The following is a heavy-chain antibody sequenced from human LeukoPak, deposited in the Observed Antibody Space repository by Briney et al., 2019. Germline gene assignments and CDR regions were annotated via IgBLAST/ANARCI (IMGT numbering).Heavy chain of an antibody. Sequence: GGSLRLSCAASGFTFSSYAMSWVRQAPGKGLEWVSAISGSGGSTYYADSVKGRFTISRDNSKNTLYLQMNSLRAEDTAVYYCAKARRDGYNPGSDYWGQGTLVTVSS. V-gene: IGHV3-23*01. CDR2: ISGSGGST. D-gene: IGHD5-24*01. J-gene: IGHJ4*02. CDR1: GFTFSSYA. CDR3: AKARRDGYNPGSDY.